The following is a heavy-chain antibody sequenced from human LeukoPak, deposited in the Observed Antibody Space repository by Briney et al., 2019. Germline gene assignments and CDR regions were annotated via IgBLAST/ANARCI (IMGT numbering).Heavy chain of an antibody. D-gene: IGHD6-13*01. J-gene: IGHJ4*02. CDR3: ARGRPAAGTKAIDS. V-gene: IGHV4-39*01. Sequence: PSETLSLTCTVSGGSISSSSYHWGWIRQPPGKGLEWIGSIKYSGTTGYNPSLKGRLTISVDTSKNQLSLKLSSVTAADTAVYYCARGRPAAGTKAIDSWGQGTLVTVSS. CDR1: GGSISSSSYH. CDR2: IKYSGTT.